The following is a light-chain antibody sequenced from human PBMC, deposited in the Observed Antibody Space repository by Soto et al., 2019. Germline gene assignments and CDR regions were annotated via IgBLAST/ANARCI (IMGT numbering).Light chain of an antibody. CDR2: WAS. CDR1: QSILYSSNNKNF. CDR3: QQYWFIPYT. V-gene: IGKV4-1*01. Sequence: DVVMTQSPDSLAVSLGERATMNCKSSQSILYSSNNKNFLAWYQQKPGQPPKLLMFWASTRESGVPDRFSGSGSGKDFTLTISNLQAEDVAIYYCQQYWFIPYTFGQGTKLEIK. J-gene: IGKJ2*01.